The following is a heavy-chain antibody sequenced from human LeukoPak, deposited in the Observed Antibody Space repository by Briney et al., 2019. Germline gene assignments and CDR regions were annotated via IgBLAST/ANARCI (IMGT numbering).Heavy chain of an antibody. Sequence: ASVKVSCKASGYTFTGYYMHWVRQAPGQGLEWMGWINPNSGGTNYAQKFQGRVTMTRDTSISTAYMELSRLRSDDTAVYYCATVPPYGTREVGYYYYYMDVWGKGTTVTVSS. CDR3: ATVPPYGTREVGYYYYYMDV. V-gene: IGHV1-2*02. CDR2: INPNSGGT. J-gene: IGHJ6*03. CDR1: GYTFTGYY. D-gene: IGHD1-26*01.